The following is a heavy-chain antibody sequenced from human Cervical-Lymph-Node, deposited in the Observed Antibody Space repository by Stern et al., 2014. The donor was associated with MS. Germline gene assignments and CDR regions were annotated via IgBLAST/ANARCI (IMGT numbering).Heavy chain of an antibody. D-gene: IGHD6-19*01. J-gene: IGHJ4*02. Sequence: EVHLVESGGGLVQPGRSLRLSCTTSGFTFGDYAMSWFRQAPGRGLEWIAFIKSKPYGGTTEYVASVEGRFTISRDDSKSIAYLQMSSLKTEDTAVYHCARALGPYSSGWYLTWSPDYWGQGTLVTVSS. CDR1: GFTFGDYA. CDR3: ARALGPYSSGWYLTWSPDY. CDR2: IKSKPYGGTT. V-gene: IGHV3-49*03.